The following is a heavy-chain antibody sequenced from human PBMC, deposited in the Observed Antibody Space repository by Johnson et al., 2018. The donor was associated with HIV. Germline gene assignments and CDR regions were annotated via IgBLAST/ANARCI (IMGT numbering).Heavy chain of an antibody. V-gene: IGHV3-7*01. Sequence: VQLVESGGGVVQPGRSLRLSCAASGFTFSSYWMSWVRQAPGKGLEWVANIKQDGSEKYYADSVKGRFTISRDNAKNSLYLQMNSLRAEEPAVYYCARDYLAYGDYNPDAFDIWGLGTMVTVAS. CDR3: ARDYLAYGDYNPDAFDI. J-gene: IGHJ3*02. CDR2: IKQDGSEK. CDR1: GFTFSSYW. D-gene: IGHD4-17*01.